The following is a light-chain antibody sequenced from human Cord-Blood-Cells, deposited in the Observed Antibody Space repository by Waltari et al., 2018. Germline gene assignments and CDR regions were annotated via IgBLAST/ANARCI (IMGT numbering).Light chain of an antibody. J-gene: IGKJ4*01. V-gene: IGKV3-11*01. CDR3: QQRSNWPPVT. CDR1: QSVSSY. Sequence: EIVLTQSPATLSLSPGERATLSCRASQSVSSYLAWYQQKPGQAPRLLIYDASNRATDIAARFSGSGSGTDFTLTISSLEPEDFAVYYCQQRSNWPPVTFGGGTKVEIK. CDR2: DAS.